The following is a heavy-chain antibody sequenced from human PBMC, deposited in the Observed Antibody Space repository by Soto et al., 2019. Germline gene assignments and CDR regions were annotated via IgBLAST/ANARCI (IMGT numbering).Heavy chain of an antibody. CDR2: ISAHNGNT. Sequence: QVHLVQSGAEVKKPGASVKVSCKGSGYAFTTYGITWVRQAPGQGLEWMGWISAHNGNTNYTQKLQGRVTVTRDTSTSTAYMELRSLRSDDTSVYYCARGRYGDYWGQGALVTVSS. CDR3: ARGRYGDY. D-gene: IGHD1-1*01. J-gene: IGHJ4*02. CDR1: GYAFTTYG. V-gene: IGHV1-18*01.